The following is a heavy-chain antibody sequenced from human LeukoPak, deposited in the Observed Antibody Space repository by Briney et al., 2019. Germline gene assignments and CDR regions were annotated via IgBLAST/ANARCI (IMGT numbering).Heavy chain of an antibody. CDR1: GFTVRNNY. D-gene: IGHD3-10*01. V-gene: IGHV3-66*01. J-gene: IGHJ4*02. Sequence: GGSLRLSCAASGFTVRNNYMSWVRKAQGKGLGRVSVIYSGGSTYYADSVKGRFTISRDNSKNTLYLQMNSLRAEDTAVYFCATGERMVRGDGVDYWGQGTLVTVSS. CDR3: ATGERMVRGDGVDY. CDR2: IYSGGST.